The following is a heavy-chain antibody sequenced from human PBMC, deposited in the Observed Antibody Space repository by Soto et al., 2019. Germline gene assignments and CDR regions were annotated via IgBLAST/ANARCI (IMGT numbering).Heavy chain of an antibody. Sequence: SVKVSCKASGYTFTSYYMNWVRQAPGQGLEWMGRIIPILGIANYAQKFQGRVTITADKSTSTAYMELSSLRSEDTAVYYCASYTATGEGAFDIWGQGTMVTVSS. CDR2: IIPILGIA. J-gene: IGHJ3*02. CDR3: ASYTATGEGAFDI. CDR1: GYTFTSYY. D-gene: IGHD5-18*01. V-gene: IGHV1-69*02.